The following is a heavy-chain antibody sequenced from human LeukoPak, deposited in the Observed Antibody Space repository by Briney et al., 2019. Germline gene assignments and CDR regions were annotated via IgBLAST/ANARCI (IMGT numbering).Heavy chain of an antibody. CDR1: GGPISSYY. CDR3: ARGAPSRGSGPGINWFDP. Sequence: ETLSLTCTVSGGPISSYYWSWIRQPPGKGLEWIGYISYSGSTNYTPSLKSRVTISVDTSKNDFSLKLSSVTAADTAVYYCARGAPSRGSGPGINWFDPWGQGTLVTVSS. CDR2: ISYSGST. D-gene: IGHD3-10*01. V-gene: IGHV4-59*01. J-gene: IGHJ5*02.